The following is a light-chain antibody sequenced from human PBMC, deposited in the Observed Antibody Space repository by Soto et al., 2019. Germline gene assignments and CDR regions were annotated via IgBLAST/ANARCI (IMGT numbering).Light chain of an antibody. CDR3: QQYGSSPYT. J-gene: IGKJ2*01. V-gene: IGKV3-20*01. CDR2: GAS. CDR1: QSVSSSY. Sequence: EIVLTQSPGPLSLSPGERATLSCRASQSVSSSYLAWYQQKPGQAPRLLIYGASSRATGIPDRFSGSGSGTDFTLTISRLEPEDFAVYSCQQYGSSPYTFGQGTKLESK.